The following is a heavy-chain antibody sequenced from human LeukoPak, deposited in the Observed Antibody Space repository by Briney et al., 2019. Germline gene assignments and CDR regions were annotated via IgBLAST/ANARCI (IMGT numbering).Heavy chain of an antibody. CDR2: VRNDGSDT. D-gene: IGHD2-15*01. CDR3: ARDRGKDYFDS. V-gene: IGHV3-33*01. J-gene: IGHJ4*02. CDR1: GLTFTSHG. Sequence: GTSLRLSCTTSGLTFTSHGFHWFRQVVGKRLEWVAFVRNDGSDTYHANSVKGRFSVSRDDSKNTIYLQMNSLRPEDTAIYYCARDRGKDYFDSWGQGTQVTVSS.